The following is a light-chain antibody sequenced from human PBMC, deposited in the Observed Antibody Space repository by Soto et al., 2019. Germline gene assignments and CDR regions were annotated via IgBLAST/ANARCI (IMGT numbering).Light chain of an antibody. Sequence: VVTQPPSASGTPGQRVTISCSGSSSNIGSNTVNWYQQLPGTAPKLLIYSNNQRPSGVPDRFSGSKSGTSASLAISGLQSEDEADYYCAAWDDSLNGVVFGGGTKLTVL. CDR3: AAWDDSLNGVV. CDR2: SNN. V-gene: IGLV1-44*01. J-gene: IGLJ2*01. CDR1: SSNIGSNT.